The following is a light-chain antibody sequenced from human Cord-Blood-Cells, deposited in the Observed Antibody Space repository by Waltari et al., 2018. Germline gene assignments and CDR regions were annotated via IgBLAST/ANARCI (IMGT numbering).Light chain of an antibody. CDR1: QSLLHSNGYNY. Sequence: DIVMTQSPLSLPVTPGEPASISCRSSQSLLHSNGYNYLDWYLQKPGQSPQLLMDLGSKRASGVPDRFSGSGSGTDFTLKISRVEAEDVGVYYCMQALQTPFTFGPGTKVDIK. CDR2: LGS. V-gene: IGKV2-28*01. CDR3: MQALQTPFT. J-gene: IGKJ3*01.